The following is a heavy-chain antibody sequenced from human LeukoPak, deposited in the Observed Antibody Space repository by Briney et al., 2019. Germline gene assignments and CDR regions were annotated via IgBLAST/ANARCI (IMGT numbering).Heavy chain of an antibody. J-gene: IGHJ5*02. V-gene: IGHV4-34*01. CDR1: GGSFSGYY. D-gene: IGHD2-15*01. Sequence: SETLSLTCAVFGGSFSGYYWSWIRQPPGKGLEWIGEINHMQFTNYNPSLKSRVTISLDTSKKQFSLRVSSVTAADTAVYYCARLAPPATSNWFDPWGQGTLVTVSS. CDR2: INHMQFT. CDR3: ARLAPPATSNWFDP.